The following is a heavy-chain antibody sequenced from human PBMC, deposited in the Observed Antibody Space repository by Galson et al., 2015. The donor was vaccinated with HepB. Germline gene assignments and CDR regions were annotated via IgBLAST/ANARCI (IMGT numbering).Heavy chain of an antibody. D-gene: IGHD4-11*01. CDR3: ARSKVFPRVGGMDV. J-gene: IGHJ6*02. CDR1: GGTFSSYA. V-gene: IGHV1-69*04. CDR2: IIPILGIA. Sequence: CKASGGTFSSYAISWVRQAPGQGLEWMGRIIPILGIANYAQKFQGRVTITADKSTSTAYMELSSLRSEDTAVYYCARSKVFPRVGGMDVWGQGTTVTVSS.